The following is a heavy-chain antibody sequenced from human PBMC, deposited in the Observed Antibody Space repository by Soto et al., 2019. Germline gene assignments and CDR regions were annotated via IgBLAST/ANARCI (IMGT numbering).Heavy chain of an antibody. Sequence: QVQLQESGPGLVKPSETLSLTCTVSGGSVSSGSYYWSWIRQPPGKALEWIGYIYYRGSTNYNPSLKSRVTISVDTSKNQFSLKMSSVTAADTAVYYCARGYYGSGSYHNVDWFDPWGQGTLVTVSP. CDR1: GGSVSSGSYY. CDR3: ARGYYGSGSYHNVDWFDP. V-gene: IGHV4-61*01. CDR2: IYYRGST. J-gene: IGHJ5*02. D-gene: IGHD3-10*01.